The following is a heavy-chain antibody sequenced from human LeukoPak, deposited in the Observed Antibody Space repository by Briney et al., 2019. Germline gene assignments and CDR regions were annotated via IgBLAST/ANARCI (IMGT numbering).Heavy chain of an antibody. CDR1: GFTFSAYA. CDR3: ARARGGNSYDAFDV. CDR2: ISSDVSNK. D-gene: IGHD4-23*01. J-gene: IGHJ3*01. Sequence: PGGSLRLSCAASGFTFSAYAIHWVRQAPGKGLEWVAAISSDVSNKYYADSVKGRFTVSRDNSKNTLFLQMNSLRAEDTAVYYCARARGGNSYDAFDVWGQGTMVTVSS. V-gene: IGHV3-30-3*01.